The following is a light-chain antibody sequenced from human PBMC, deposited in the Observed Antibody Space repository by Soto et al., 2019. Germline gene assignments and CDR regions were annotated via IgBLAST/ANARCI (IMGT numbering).Light chain of an antibody. CDR3: QQRSNSFT. CDR1: QTISTY. Sequence: EIVLTQSPATLSLSPGERATLSCRASQTISTYLAWYQQQPGQAPRLLIYDASNRATGVPARFSGSGSGTDFTLTISSLEPEDFAVYYCQQRSNSFTFGPGTKVDV. V-gene: IGKV3-11*01. J-gene: IGKJ3*01. CDR2: DAS.